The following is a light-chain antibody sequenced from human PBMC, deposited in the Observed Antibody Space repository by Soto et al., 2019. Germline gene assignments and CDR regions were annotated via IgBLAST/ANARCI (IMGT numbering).Light chain of an antibody. J-gene: IGKJ4*01. CDR1: QTLLHSNGKSY. V-gene: IGKV2D-29*01. CDR3: LQSLHFPLT. Sequence: EIVMTQTPLSLSVTPGQSASISCRSSQTLLHSNGKSYLYWYLQKAGQAPQLLIYEVSKRFSGVPDRFSGSGAGTDFTLKISRVEADDVGVYYCLQSLHFPLTFGGGTKVEIK. CDR2: EVS.